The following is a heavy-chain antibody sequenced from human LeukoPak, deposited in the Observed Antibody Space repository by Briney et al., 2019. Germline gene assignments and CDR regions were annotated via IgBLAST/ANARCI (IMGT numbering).Heavy chain of an antibody. J-gene: IGHJ4*02. CDR1: GGTFSSYA. Sequence: SVKVSCKASGGTFSSYAISWVRQAPGQGLEWMGGIIPIFGTANYAQKFQGRVTITVDESTSTAYMELSSLRSEDTAVYYCARGRPTGTAAWDFDYWGQGTLVTVSS. CDR2: IIPIFGTA. D-gene: IGHD1-1*01. CDR3: ARGRPTGTAAWDFDY. V-gene: IGHV1-69*13.